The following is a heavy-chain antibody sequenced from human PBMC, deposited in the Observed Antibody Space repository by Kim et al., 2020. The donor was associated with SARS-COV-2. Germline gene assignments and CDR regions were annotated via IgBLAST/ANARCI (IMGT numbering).Heavy chain of an antibody. CDR3: ARQRRYYDYVWGSYRPPSYCDY. Sequence: GESLKISCKGSGYSFTSYWIGWVRQMPGKGLEWMGIIYPGDSDTRYSPSFQGQVTIPADKSISTAYLQWSSLKASDTAMYYCARQRRYYDYVWGSYRPPSYCDYWGQGTLVTVSS. CDR1: GYSFTSYW. V-gene: IGHV5-51*01. CDR2: IYPGDSDT. J-gene: IGHJ4*02. D-gene: IGHD3-16*02.